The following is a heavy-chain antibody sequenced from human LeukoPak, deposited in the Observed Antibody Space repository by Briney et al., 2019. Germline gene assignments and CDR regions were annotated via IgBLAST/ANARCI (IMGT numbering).Heavy chain of an antibody. CDR3: ARVSYCGGDCSTGAFDI. J-gene: IGHJ3*02. Sequence: SVKVSCKASGGTFSSYAISWVRQAPGQGLEWMGGIIPIFGTANYAQKFQGRVTITTDESMSTAYMELSSLRSEDTAVYYCARVSYCGGDCSTGAFDIWGQGTMATVSS. CDR1: GGTFSSYA. V-gene: IGHV1-69*05. D-gene: IGHD2-21*02. CDR2: IIPIFGTA.